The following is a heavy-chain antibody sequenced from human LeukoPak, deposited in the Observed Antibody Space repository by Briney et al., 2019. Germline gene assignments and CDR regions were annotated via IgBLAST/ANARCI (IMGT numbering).Heavy chain of an antibody. CDR1: GFTFSTYY. J-gene: IGHJ4*02. CDR2: ITTSSSYI. V-gene: IGHV3-21*01. CDR3: ARDLGGYSYGSHFDY. D-gene: IGHD5-18*01. Sequence: GGSLRLSCAASGFTFSTYYMNWVRQAPGKGLEWVSSITTSSSYIYYADSVKGRFTISRDNAKNTLYLQMNSLRAEDTAVYYCARDLGGYSYGSHFDYWGQGTLVTVSS.